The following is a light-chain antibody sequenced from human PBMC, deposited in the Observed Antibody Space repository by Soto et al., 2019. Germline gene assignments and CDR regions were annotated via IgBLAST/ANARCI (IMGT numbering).Light chain of an antibody. CDR3: QQSYSTPPVT. Sequence: IQMTQSPSSLSASVGDRVTITCRASQSISSFLNWYQQRPGKAPKLLIYAASTLQSGVPSRFSGSGSGTDFTLTISSLQPEDFATYYCQQSYSTPPVTFGQGTRLDIK. CDR1: QSISSF. J-gene: IGKJ5*01. V-gene: IGKV1-39*01. CDR2: AAS.